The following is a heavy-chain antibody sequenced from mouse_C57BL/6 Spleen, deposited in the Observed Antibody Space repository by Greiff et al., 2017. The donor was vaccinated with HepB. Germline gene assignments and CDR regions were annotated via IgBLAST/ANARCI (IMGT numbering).Heavy chain of an antibody. J-gene: IGHJ4*01. CDR1: GFTFSSYT. CDR2: ISGGGGNT. Sequence: DVQLVESGGGLVKPGGSLKLSCAASGFTFSSYTMSWVRQTPEKRLEWVATISGGGGNTYYPDSVKGRFTISRDNAKNTLYLQMSILRSEDTALYYCARQLRNYAMDYWGQGTSVTVSS. CDR3: ARQLRNYAMDY. V-gene: IGHV5-9*01.